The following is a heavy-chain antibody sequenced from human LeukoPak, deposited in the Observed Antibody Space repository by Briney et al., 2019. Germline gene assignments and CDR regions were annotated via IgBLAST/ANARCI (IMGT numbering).Heavy chain of an antibody. CDR2: VFNSGGS. V-gene: IGHV4-59*01. D-gene: IGHD5-18*01. J-gene: IGHJ4*02. CDR1: GGSISSYY. CDR3: VRTLGGYTYGPFDY. Sequence: SETLSLTCTVSGGSISSYYWSWIRQPPGKGLGWIGYVFNSGGSNYNPSLQSRVTMSVDTSKNQFSLKLSSVTAADTAVYYCVRTLGGYTYGPFDYWGQGTLVTVSS.